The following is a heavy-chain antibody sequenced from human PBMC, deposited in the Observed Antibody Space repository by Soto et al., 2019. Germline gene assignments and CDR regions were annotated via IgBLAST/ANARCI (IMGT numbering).Heavy chain of an antibody. CDR2: ISGSGGST. Sequence: LRLSCAASGFTFSSYAMSWVRQAPGKGLEWVSAISGSGGSTYYADSVKGRFTISRDNSKNTLYLQMNSLRAEDTAVYYCAKGNHNWNDGLFDYWGQGTLVTVSS. D-gene: IGHD1-20*01. CDR1: GFTFSSYA. J-gene: IGHJ4*02. CDR3: AKGNHNWNDGLFDY. V-gene: IGHV3-23*01.